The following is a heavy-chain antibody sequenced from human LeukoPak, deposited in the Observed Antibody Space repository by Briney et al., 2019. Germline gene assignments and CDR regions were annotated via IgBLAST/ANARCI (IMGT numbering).Heavy chain of an antibody. D-gene: IGHD5-18*01. J-gene: IGHJ6*02. Sequence: PGGSLRLSCAASGFTFSDHYMDWVRQAPGEGLEWVGRTRNKANSYTTEYAASVKGRFTISRDDSKNSLYLQMNSLKTEDTAVYYCARFYRDTAMVTGDYYYGMDVWGQGTTVTVSS. CDR3: ARFYRDTAMVTGDYYYGMDV. CDR2: TRNKANSYTT. CDR1: GFTFSDHY. V-gene: IGHV3-72*01.